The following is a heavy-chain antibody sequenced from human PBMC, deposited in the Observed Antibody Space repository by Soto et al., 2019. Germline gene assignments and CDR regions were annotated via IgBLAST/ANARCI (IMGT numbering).Heavy chain of an antibody. CDR2: IYYSGST. J-gene: IGHJ6*02. CDR3: ARDSADRHYYYGMDV. D-gene: IGHD6-6*01. V-gene: IGHV4-59*01. Sequence: SETLSLTCTVSGGSISSYYWSWIRQPPGKGLEWIGYIYYSGSTNYNPSLKSRVTISVDTSKNQFSLKLSSVTAADTAVYYCARDSADRHYYYGMDVWGQGTTVTVSS. CDR1: GGSISSYY.